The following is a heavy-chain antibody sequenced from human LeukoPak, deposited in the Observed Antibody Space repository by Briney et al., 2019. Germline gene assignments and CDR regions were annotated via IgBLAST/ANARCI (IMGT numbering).Heavy chain of an antibody. J-gene: IGHJ4*02. CDR2: IYYGGRT. D-gene: IGHD4-11*01. Sequence: SETLSLTCTVAGGSIGSYYWSWIRLIPGKGLVWIGYIYYGGRTKYNPSLKSQVAISVDTPKNQFSLKLSSVTAADTAVYYCARGTVDTHFDFWGQGTLVTVSS. CDR3: ARGTVDTHFDF. CDR1: GGSIGSYY. V-gene: IGHV4-59*01.